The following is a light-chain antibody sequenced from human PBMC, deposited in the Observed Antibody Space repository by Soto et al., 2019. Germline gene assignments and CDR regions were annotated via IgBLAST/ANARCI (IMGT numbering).Light chain of an antibody. CDR1: QSVSSSY. Sequence: EIVLTQSPGTLSLSPGERATLSCMASQSVSSSYLAWYQQKPGQAPRLLIYGASSRATGIPDRFSGSGSGTDFTLTISRLEPEDFPVYYCQQYGSSPSTFGLGTKLQI. CDR3: QQYGSSPST. V-gene: IGKV3-20*01. J-gene: IGKJ2*01. CDR2: GAS.